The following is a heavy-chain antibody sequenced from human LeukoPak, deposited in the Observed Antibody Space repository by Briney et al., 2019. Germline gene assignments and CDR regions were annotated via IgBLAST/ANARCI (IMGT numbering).Heavy chain of an antibody. Sequence: GGSLRLSCAASGFTVSSNYMSWVRQAPGKGLEWVSVIYSGGSTYYADSVKGRFTISRDNSKNTLYLQMNSLRAEDTAVYYCARDRSPAPSGSELPDAFDIWGQGTMVAVSS. CDR3: ARDRSPAPSGSELPDAFDI. CDR2: IYSGGST. CDR1: GFTVSSNY. D-gene: IGHD1-26*01. V-gene: IGHV3-53*01. J-gene: IGHJ3*02.